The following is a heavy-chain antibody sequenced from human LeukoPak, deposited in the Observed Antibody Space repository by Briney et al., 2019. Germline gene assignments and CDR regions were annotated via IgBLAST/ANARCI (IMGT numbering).Heavy chain of an antibody. CDR2: ISNDERNK. Sequence: QPGRSLRLSCAASGFIFTNFAMHWVRQAPGKGLEWVAVISNDERNKYYAESVKGRFTISRDNSNSMVYLQMTSLRLEDTAVYYCARPSPPGDGYNPSDQWGQGSLVIVSS. J-gene: IGHJ4*02. V-gene: IGHV3-30*04. D-gene: IGHD5-24*01. CDR3: ARPSPPGDGYNPSDQ. CDR1: GFIFTNFA.